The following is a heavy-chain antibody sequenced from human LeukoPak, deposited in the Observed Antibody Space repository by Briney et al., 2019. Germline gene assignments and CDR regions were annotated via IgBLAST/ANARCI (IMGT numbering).Heavy chain of an antibody. V-gene: IGHV3-21*01. CDR2: ISSSSSYI. D-gene: IGHD3-22*01. CDR1: GFTFSSYS. CDR3: ARDPLSYYDSSGYSY. Sequence: PGGSLRLSCAASGFTFSSYSMNWVRQAPGKGLEWVSSISSSSSYIYYADSVKGRFTISRDNAKNSLYLQMNSLRAEDTAVHYCARDPLSYYDSSGYSYWGQGTLVTVSS. J-gene: IGHJ4*02.